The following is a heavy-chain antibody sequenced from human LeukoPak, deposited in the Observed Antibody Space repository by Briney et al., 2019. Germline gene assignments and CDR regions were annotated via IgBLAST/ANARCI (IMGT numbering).Heavy chain of an antibody. D-gene: IGHD4-17*01. CDR2: IYYSGST. CDR3: ARDKGTTVTRGAFDI. V-gene: IGHV4-59*01. Sequence: PSETLSLTCSVSGGSISDYYWNWIRQPPGKGLEWIGCIYYSGSTSYNPSLKSRVTVSLDTSKNQFSLRLSSVTAADTAVYYCARDKGTTVTRGAFDIWGQGTMVTVSS. CDR1: GGSISDYY. J-gene: IGHJ3*02.